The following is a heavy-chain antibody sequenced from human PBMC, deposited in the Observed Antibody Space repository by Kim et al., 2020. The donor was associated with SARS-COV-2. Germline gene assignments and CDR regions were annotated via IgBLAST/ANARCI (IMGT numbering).Heavy chain of an antibody. V-gene: IGHV1-69*04. CDR3: ARDFRSGYDPTFDY. Sequence: APKVQGIVTITADKSTSTAYMELGRLRSEDTAVYYCARDFRSGYDPTFDYWGQGTLVTVSS. J-gene: IGHJ4*02. D-gene: IGHD5-12*01.